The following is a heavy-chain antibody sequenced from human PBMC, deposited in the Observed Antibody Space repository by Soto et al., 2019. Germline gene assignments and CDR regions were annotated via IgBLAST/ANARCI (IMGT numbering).Heavy chain of an antibody. CDR3: ARGWYSSSWYDY. Sequence: QVQLQQWGAGLLKPSETLSLTCAVYGGSFSGYYWSWIRQPPGKGLEWIGEINHSGSTNYNPSLKSRVTISVDTSKNQFSLKLSSVTAADTAVYYCARGWYSSSWYDYWGQGTLVTVSS. CDR2: INHSGST. CDR1: GGSFSGYY. J-gene: IGHJ4*02. D-gene: IGHD6-13*01. V-gene: IGHV4-34*01.